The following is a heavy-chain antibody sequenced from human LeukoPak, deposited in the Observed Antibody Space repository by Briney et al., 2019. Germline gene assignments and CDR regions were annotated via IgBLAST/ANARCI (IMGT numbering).Heavy chain of an antibody. J-gene: IGHJ4*02. V-gene: IGHV3-30*02. CDR2: IRYDGNNK. CDR1: GFTFSSYG. CDR3: AKKNRAYYDILTGYYDYFDY. D-gene: IGHD3-9*01. Sequence: GGSLRLPCAASGFTFSSYGMHWIRQAPGKGLEWVAFIRYDGNNKYYADSVKGRFTISRDNSKNTLYLQMNSLRAEDTAVYYCAKKNRAYYDILTGYYDYFDYWGQGTLVTVSS.